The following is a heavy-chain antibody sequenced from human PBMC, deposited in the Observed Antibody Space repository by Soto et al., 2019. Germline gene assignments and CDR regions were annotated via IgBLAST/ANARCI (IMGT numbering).Heavy chain of an antibody. J-gene: IGHJ4*02. D-gene: IGHD2-2*01. Sequence: GGSLRLSCAASGFTFSDYYMSWIRQAPGKGLEWVSYISSSGSTIYYADSVKGRFTISRDNAKSSLYLQMNSLRAEDTAVYYCARVGNQLLLGYYFDYWGQGTLVTVSS. V-gene: IGHV3-11*01. CDR1: GFTFSDYY. CDR2: ISSSGSTI. CDR3: ARVGNQLLLGYYFDY.